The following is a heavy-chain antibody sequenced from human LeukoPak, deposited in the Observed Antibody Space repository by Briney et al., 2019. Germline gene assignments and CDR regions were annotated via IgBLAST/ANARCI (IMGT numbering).Heavy chain of an antibody. Sequence: GGSLRLSCAASGFTLSNYWMSWVRQAPGKGLEWVANIKQDGSEKYYVDSVKGRFTISRDNAKNSLYLQMNSLRAEDTALYYCARLRYNDFWSGHWKYYYYMDVWGKGTTVTISS. CDR3: ARLRYNDFWSGHWKYYYYMDV. D-gene: IGHD3-3*01. V-gene: IGHV3-7*01. CDR1: GFTLSNYW. J-gene: IGHJ6*03. CDR2: IKQDGSEK.